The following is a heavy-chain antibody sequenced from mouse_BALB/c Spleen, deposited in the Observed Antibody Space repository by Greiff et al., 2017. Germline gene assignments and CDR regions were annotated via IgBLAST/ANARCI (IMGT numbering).Heavy chain of an antibody. CDR3: ASNYGNYNYAMDY. CDR2: IDPENGNT. V-gene: IGHV14-1*02. CDR1: GFNIKDYY. Sequence: VQLKQSGAELVRPGALVKLSCKASGFNIKDYYMHWVKQRPEQGLEWIGWIDPENGNTIYDPKFQGKASITADTSSNTAYLQLSSLTSEDTAVYYCASNYGNYNYAMDYWGQGTSVTVSS. J-gene: IGHJ4*01. D-gene: IGHD2-1*01.